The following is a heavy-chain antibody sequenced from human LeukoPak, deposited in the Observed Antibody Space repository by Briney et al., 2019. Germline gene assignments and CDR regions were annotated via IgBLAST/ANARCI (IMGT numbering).Heavy chain of an antibody. CDR2: IYYSGST. V-gene: IGHV4-39*01. J-gene: IGHJ5*02. Sequence: SETLSLTCPVSGGSISSSSYYWGWILQTPGKGLEWIGRIYYSGSTYYNPSLKSRVTISVDTSKNQFSLKPSSVTAPDTAVYHCAGPRSMTMVRGNTNWCVPWRQGTLVSVCS. CDR1: GGSISSSSYY. CDR3: AGPRSMTMVRGNTNWCVP. D-gene: IGHD3-10*01.